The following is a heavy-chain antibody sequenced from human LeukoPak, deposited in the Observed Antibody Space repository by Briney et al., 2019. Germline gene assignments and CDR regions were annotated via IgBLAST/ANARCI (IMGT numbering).Heavy chain of an antibody. CDR1: GGSISSGSYY. CDR3: ARHAGSRDAFDI. J-gene: IGHJ3*02. CDR2: IYTSGST. Sequence: SETLSLTCTVSGGSISSGSYYWSWIRQPAGKGLEWIGRIYTSGSTYYNPSLKSRVTISVDTSKNQFSLKLSSVTAADTAVYYCARHAGSRDAFDIWGQGTMVTVSS. V-gene: IGHV4-61*02. D-gene: IGHD3-10*01.